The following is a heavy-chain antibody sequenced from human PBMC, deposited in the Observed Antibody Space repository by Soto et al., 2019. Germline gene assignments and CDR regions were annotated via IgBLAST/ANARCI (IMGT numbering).Heavy chain of an antibody. V-gene: IGHV1-69*12. CDR2: IIPIFGTA. Sequence: QVQLVQSGAEVKKPGSSVKVSCKASGGTSSSYAISWVRQAPGQGLEWMGGIIPIFGTANYAQKFQGRVTITADETTRNAYMARRSPRSEDTALNCRGRDGYGGSTQDCYFGMDVWGQGTTVTVSS. CDR3: GRDGYGGSTQDCYFGMDV. CDR1: GGTSSSYA. J-gene: IGHJ6*02. D-gene: IGHD3-10*01.